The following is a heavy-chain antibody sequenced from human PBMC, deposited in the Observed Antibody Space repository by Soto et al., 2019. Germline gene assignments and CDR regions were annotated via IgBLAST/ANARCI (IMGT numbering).Heavy chain of an antibody. D-gene: IGHD3-10*01. Sequence: EVQLLESGGGLVQPGGSLRLSCAASGFTFSSYAMSWVRQAPGKGLEWVSGISGSGGRTYYADSVKGRFTISRDNCKNTLYLQMNSLRAEDTAVYYCAKDLGAYYGSGSYFDYCGQGSLVTVSS. V-gene: IGHV3-23*01. CDR3: AKDLGAYYGSGSYFDY. J-gene: IGHJ4*02. CDR2: ISGSGGRT. CDR1: GFTFSSYA.